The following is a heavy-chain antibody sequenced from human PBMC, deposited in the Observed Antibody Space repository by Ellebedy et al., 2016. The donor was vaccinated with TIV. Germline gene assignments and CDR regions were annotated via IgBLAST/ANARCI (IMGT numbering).Heavy chain of an antibody. CDR1: GFTFSSYS. CDR2: ISGSGDKT. CDR3: AKVRCGSLCYYAMDV. D-gene: IGHD1-26*01. Sequence: GESLKISCAASGFTFSSYSMNWVRQAPGKGLEWVSSISGSGDKTYYADSVKGRFTISRDNSKNTLYLQMKSLRAEDTAIYYCAKVRCGSLCYYAMDVWGQGTTVTVSS. J-gene: IGHJ6*02. V-gene: IGHV3-23*01.